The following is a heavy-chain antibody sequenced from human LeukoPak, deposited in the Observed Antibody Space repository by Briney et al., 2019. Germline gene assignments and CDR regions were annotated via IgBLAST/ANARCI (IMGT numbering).Heavy chain of an antibody. D-gene: IGHD5-18*01. Sequence: GESLKISCKGSGYNFTSYWIAWVRQMPGKGLECMGIIYPGDSDTRYSPSFQGQVTISADKSISTAYLQWSSPKASDTAMYYCARHGDTAMVLDYWGQGTLVTVSS. CDR3: ARHGDTAMVLDY. CDR1: GYNFTSYW. J-gene: IGHJ4*02. CDR2: IYPGDSDT. V-gene: IGHV5-51*01.